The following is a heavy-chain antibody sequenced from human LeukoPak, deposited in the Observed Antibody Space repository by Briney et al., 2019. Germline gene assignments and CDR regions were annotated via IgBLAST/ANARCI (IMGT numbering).Heavy chain of an antibody. D-gene: IGHD2-15*01. J-gene: IGHJ6*02. CDR1: GGSISSGDYY. V-gene: IGHV4-30-4*01. Sequence: SQTLSLACTVSGGSISSGDYYWSWIRQPPGKGLEWIGYIYYSGSTYYNPSLKSRVTISVDTSKNQFSLKLSSVTAADTAVYCCARDIVVVVAARRYYYGMDVWGQGTTVTVSS. CDR3: ARDIVVVVAARRYYYGMDV. CDR2: IYYSGST.